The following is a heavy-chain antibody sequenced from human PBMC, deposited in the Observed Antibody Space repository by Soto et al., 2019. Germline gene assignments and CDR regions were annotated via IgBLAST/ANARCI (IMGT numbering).Heavy chain of an antibody. D-gene: IGHD6-13*01. J-gene: IGHJ4*02. Sequence: QLQLQESGPGLVKLSEILSLTCTVSGGSISSSSYYWGWIRQPPGRGLEWIGSSYYSGSTYYNPSLKSPVTITVDTSTDQFSLKLSSVNAADTAVYYCARPTSIAPAGFDYWGQRTLVTVSS. CDR3: ARPTSIAPAGFDY. CDR1: GGSISSSSYY. V-gene: IGHV4-39*01. CDR2: SYYSGST.